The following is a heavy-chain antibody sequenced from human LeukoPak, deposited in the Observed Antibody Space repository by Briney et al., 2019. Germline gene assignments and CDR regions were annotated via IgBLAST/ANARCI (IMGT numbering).Heavy chain of an antibody. V-gene: IGHV1-2*02. CDR2: INPNSCGT. Sequence: GGSVKVSCKASGYTFTGYYIHWVRQAPGQGLEWMGWINPNSCGTNYAQKFQGRVTMTRDTSISTAYMELSRLRSDDTAVYYCARVLERHFDYWGQGTLVTVSS. D-gene: IGHD1-1*01. CDR3: ARVLERHFDY. J-gene: IGHJ4*02. CDR1: GYTFTGYY.